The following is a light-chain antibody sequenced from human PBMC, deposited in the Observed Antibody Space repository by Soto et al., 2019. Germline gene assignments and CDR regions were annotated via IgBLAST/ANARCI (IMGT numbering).Light chain of an antibody. V-gene: IGKV1-5*03. Sequence: DIQMTQSPSTLSASVGDRVTITCRASQSISSWLAWYQQKPGKAPKLLIYQASTLENGVPSRFSGSGSGTEFTLTISSLQPDDFATYYCQQYNRYWTFGQGIKVEVK. CDR2: QAS. J-gene: IGKJ1*01. CDR1: QSISSW. CDR3: QQYNRYWT.